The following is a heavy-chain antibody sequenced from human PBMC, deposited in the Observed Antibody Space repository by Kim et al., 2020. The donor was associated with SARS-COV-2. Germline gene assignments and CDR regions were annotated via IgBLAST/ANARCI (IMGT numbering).Heavy chain of an antibody. CDR3: ARLWFGDPPTYFDY. D-gene: IGHD3-10*01. Sequence: SPSFQGHVTISADKSISTAYLQWSSLKASDTAMYYCARLWFGDPPTYFDYWGQGTLVTVSS. J-gene: IGHJ4*02. V-gene: IGHV5-10-1*01.